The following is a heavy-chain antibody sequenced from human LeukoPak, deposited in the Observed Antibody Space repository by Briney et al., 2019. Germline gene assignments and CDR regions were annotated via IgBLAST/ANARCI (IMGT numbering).Heavy chain of an antibody. J-gene: IGHJ4*02. CDR3: ARAFRLVDIVATIAY. CDR1: GFTFTTYW. Sequence: GGSLTLSCAASGFTFTTYWMSWIRQAPGKGLEWVANINQDGTDKYYADSVKGRFTISRDNSKNTLYLQMNSLRAEDTAVYYCARAFRLVDIVATIAYWGQGTLVTVSS. D-gene: IGHD5-12*01. V-gene: IGHV3-7*01. CDR2: INQDGTDK.